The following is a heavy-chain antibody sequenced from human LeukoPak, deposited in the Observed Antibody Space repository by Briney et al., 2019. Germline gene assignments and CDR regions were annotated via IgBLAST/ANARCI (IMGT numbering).Heavy chain of an antibody. CDR1: GYTFTGHY. CDR3: ARVVYYYDSSGYEY. Sequence: ASVKVSCKASGYTFTGHYMHWVRQAPGQGLEWMGRINPNSGDTNYAQKFQGRVTMTRDTSISTAYMELSRLRSDDTAVYYCARVVYYYDSSGYEYWGQGTLVTVSS. V-gene: IGHV1-2*06. CDR2: INPNSGDT. D-gene: IGHD3-22*01. J-gene: IGHJ4*02.